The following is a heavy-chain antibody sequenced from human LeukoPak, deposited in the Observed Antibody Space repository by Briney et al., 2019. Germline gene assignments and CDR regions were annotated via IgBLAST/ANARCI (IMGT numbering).Heavy chain of an antibody. CDR3: ARDPYSGGYGAYYYYYMDV. V-gene: IGHV3-21*01. J-gene: IGHJ6*03. Sequence: KPGGSLRLSCVASGFTFSSFGMHWVRQAPGKALEWVSSITSSSSRTYYADSVKGRYTISRDNAKNSLYLQMDSLRAEDTAVYYCARDPYSGGYGAYYYYYMDVWGKGTTVTISS. CDR2: ITSSSSRT. D-gene: IGHD1-26*01. CDR1: GFTFSSFG.